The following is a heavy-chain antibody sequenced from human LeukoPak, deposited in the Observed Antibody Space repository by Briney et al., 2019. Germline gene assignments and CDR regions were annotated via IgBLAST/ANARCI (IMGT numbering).Heavy chain of an antibody. CDR1: GFTFSSYG. V-gene: IGHV3-30*02. CDR2: IRYDGSNK. CDR3: AKDHGMAGSGWSGCFDY. D-gene: IGHD6-19*01. Sequence: GGSLRLSCAASGFTFSSYGMHWVRQAPGKGLEWVAFIRYDGSNKYYADSVKGRFTISRDNSKNTLYLQMNSLRAEDTAVYYCAKDHGMAGSGWSGCFDYWGQGTLVTVSS. J-gene: IGHJ4*02.